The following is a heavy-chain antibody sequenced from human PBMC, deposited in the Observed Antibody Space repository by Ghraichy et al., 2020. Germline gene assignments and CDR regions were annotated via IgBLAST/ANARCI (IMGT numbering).Heavy chain of an antibody. CDR1: GFTFSSYG. CDR2: IRYDGSNK. CDR3: AKPAGHAITGTTWTIQDYFDY. V-gene: IGHV3-30*02. Sequence: GGSLRLSCAASGFTFSSYGMHWVRQAPGKGLEWVAFIRYDGSNKYYADSVKGRFTISRDNSKNTLYLQMNSLRAEDTAVYYCAKPAGHAITGTTWTIQDYFDYWGQGTLVTVSS. J-gene: IGHJ4*02. D-gene: IGHD1-7*01.